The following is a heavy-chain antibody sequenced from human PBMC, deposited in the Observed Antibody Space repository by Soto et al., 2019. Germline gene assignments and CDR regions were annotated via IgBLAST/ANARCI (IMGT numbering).Heavy chain of an antibody. CDR2: INYSGDST. V-gene: IGHV3-23*01. CDR3: ARDPSSGSADY. CDR1: GFTFSDYG. Sequence: GGTLRLSCVASGFTFSDYGLNWVRQAPGKGLEWVSTINYSGDSTYYADSVKGRFTVSRDNSKNTLYLQMNSLRVQDTAVYYCARDPSSGSADYWGQGTLVTVSS. J-gene: IGHJ4*02. D-gene: IGHD3-10*01.